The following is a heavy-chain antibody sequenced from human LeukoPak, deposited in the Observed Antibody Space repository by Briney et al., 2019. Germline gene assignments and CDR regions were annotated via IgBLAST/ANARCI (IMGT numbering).Heavy chain of an antibody. CDR1: GYTFTSYD. D-gene: IGHD3-22*01. Sequence: SVKVSCKASGYTFTSYDINWVRQAPGQGLEWMGWINPNSGGTNYAQKFQGRVTMTRDTSISTAYMELSRLRSDDTAVYYCARDYYDSSGYYYFDYWGQGTLVTVSS. V-gene: IGHV1-2*02. CDR2: INPNSGGT. CDR3: ARDYYDSSGYYYFDY. J-gene: IGHJ4*02.